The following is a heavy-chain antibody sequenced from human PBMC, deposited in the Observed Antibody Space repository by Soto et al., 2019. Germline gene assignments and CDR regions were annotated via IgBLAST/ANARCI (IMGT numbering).Heavy chain of an antibody. CDR3: AKVGAGRIVATIDALLGY. V-gene: IGHV3-30*18. Sequence: HPGGSLRLSCAASGFTFSSYGMHWVRQAPGKGLEWVAVISYDGSNKYYADSVKGRFTISRDNSKNTLYLQMNSLRAEDTAVYYCAKVGAGRIVATIDALLGYWGQGTLVTVSS. J-gene: IGHJ4*02. CDR1: GFTFSSYG. CDR2: ISYDGSNK. D-gene: IGHD5-12*01.